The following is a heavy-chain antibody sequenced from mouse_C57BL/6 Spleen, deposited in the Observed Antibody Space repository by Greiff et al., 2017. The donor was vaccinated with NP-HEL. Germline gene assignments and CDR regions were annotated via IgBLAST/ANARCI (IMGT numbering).Heavy chain of an antibody. V-gene: IGHV1-82*01. CDR2: IYPGDGDT. CDR1: GYAFSSSW. J-gene: IGHJ2*01. Sequence: VQLKESGPELVKPGASVKISCKASGYAFSSSWMNWVKQRPGKGLEWIGRIYPGDGDTNYNGKFKGKATLTADKSSSTAYMQLSSLTSEDSAVYFCARSGDSDYWGQGTTLTVSS. CDR3: ARSGDSDY. D-gene: IGHD3-1*01.